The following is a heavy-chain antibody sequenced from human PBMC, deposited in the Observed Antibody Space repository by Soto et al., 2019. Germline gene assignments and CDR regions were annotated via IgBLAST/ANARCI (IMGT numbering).Heavy chain of an antibody. V-gene: IGHV5-10-1*03. J-gene: IGHJ4*02. Sequence: EVQLVQSGAEVKKPGESLRISCKGSGYSFTSYWISWVRQMPGKGLEWMGRIDPSDSYTNYSPSFQGHVTISADKSISTAYLQWSSLKASDTAMYYCARRGSGWSTAPYYFDYWGQGTLVTVSS. CDR3: ARRGSGWSTAPYYFDY. CDR1: GYSFTSYW. CDR2: IDPSDSYT. D-gene: IGHD6-19*01.